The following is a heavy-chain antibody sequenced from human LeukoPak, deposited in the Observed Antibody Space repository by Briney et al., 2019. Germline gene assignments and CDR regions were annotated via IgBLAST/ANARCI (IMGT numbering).Heavy chain of an antibody. CDR3: AKAQGAWYYFDS. J-gene: IGHJ4*02. V-gene: IGHV3-23*03. D-gene: IGHD6-13*01. Sequence: GGSLRLSCAASGFTVSSFAMSWVRQAPGKGLEWVSVFTTGANYTYYADSVKGRFTMTRDNSKNTMFLQLNNVRADDTAVYFCAKAQGAWYYFDSWGQGTLVTVSS. CDR1: GFTVSSFA. CDR2: FTTGANYT.